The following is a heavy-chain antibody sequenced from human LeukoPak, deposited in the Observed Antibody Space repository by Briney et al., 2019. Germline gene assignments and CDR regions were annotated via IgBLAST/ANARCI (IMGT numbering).Heavy chain of an antibody. CDR3: TRAQAGLVGALSGLTY. J-gene: IGHJ4*02. Sequence: PGRSLRLSCTASGFTFGDYAMSWFRQAPGKGLEWVGFIRSKAYGGTTEYAASVKGRFTISRDDSKSIAYVQMNSLKTEDTAVYYCTRAQAGLVGALSGLTYWGQGTLVAVSS. V-gene: IGHV3-49*03. D-gene: IGHD1-26*01. CDR1: GFTFGDYA. CDR2: IRSKAYGGTT.